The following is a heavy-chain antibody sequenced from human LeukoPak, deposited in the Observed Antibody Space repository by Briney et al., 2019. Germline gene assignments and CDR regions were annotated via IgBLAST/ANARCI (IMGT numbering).Heavy chain of an antibody. D-gene: IGHD6-13*01. J-gene: IGHJ4*02. CDR2: INYSGNS. Sequence: SETLSLTCTVSGGSISSYYWSWIRQPPGKGLEWIGYINYSGNSNYNPSLKSRVTMSVDTSKNQFSLKLSSVTAADTAVYYCASLAAGGTAYWGQGTRVTVSS. CDR3: ASLAAGGTAY. CDR1: GGSISSYY. V-gene: IGHV4-59*08.